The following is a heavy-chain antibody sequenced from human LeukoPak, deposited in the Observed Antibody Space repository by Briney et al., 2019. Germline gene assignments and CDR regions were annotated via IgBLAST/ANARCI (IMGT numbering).Heavy chain of an antibody. J-gene: IGHJ4*02. CDR2: IYPGDSDT. Sequence: GASLKISFQGSGYSFTSYWIGWVRPMPGKGLEWMGIIYPGDSDTRYSPSFQGQVTISADKSISTAYLQWSSLKASDTAMYYCARQVDGYNRFDYWGQGTLVTVSS. CDR1: GYSFTSYW. D-gene: IGHD5-24*01. CDR3: ARQVDGYNRFDY. V-gene: IGHV5-51*01.